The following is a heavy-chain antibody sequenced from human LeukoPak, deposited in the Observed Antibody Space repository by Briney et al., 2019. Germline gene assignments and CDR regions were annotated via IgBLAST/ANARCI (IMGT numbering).Heavy chain of an antibody. CDR3: AKGWGSSWDHLDY. Sequence: PGGSLRLSCAASGFTFTGYAMSWVRQAPGKGLEWVSSISGSGDSTYYADSVKGRFTISRDNSRNTLYLQMNSLRAEDTAVYYCAKGWGSSWDHLDYWGQGTLVTVSS. D-gene: IGHD6-13*01. J-gene: IGHJ4*02. CDR2: ISGSGDST. V-gene: IGHV3-23*01. CDR1: GFTFTGYA.